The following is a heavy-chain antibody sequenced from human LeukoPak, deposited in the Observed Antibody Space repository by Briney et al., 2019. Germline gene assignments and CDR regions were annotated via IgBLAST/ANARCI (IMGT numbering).Heavy chain of an antibody. V-gene: IGHV1-18*01. J-gene: IGHJ4*02. D-gene: IGHD4-23*01. CDR1: GYTFTSYG. Sequence: ASLKVSCEASGYTFTSYGISWVRQAPGQGLEWMGWISAYNGNTNYAQKLQGRVTMTTDTSTSTACMELRRLRSDDTAVYYCARDSEALTPGFDYWGQGTLVTVSS. CDR2: ISAYNGNT. CDR3: ARDSEALTPGFDY.